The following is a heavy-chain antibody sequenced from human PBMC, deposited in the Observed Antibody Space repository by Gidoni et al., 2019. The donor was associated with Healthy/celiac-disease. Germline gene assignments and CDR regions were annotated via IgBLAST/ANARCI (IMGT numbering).Heavy chain of an antibody. CDR3: ARFFISGHRGGMDV. J-gene: IGHJ6*02. Sequence: QVQLQQWGAGLLKPSETLSLTCAVYGGSFSGYYWRWIRQPPGKGLEWIGEINHSGSTNYNPSLKSRVTISVDTSKNQFSLKLSSVTAADTAVYYCARFFISGHRGGMDVWGQGTTVTVSS. V-gene: IGHV4-34*01. D-gene: IGHD6-19*01. CDR1: GGSFSGYY. CDR2: INHSGST.